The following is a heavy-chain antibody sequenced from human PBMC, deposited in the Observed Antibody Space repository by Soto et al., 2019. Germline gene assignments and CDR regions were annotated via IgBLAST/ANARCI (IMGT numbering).Heavy chain of an antibody. J-gene: IGHJ6*02. D-gene: IGHD2-15*01. V-gene: IGHV3-21*01. Sequence: GGSLRLSCAASGFTFSSYSMNWVRQAPGKGLEWVSSISSSSSYIYYADSVKGRFTISRDNSKNTLYLQMNSLRAEDTAVYYCARDPLVGSPRSYGIDVRGQGTTVTVS. CDR2: ISSSSSYI. CDR1: GFTFSSYS. CDR3: ARDPLVGSPRSYGIDV.